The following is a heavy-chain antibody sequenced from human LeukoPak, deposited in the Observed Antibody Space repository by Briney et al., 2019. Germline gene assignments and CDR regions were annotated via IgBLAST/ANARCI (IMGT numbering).Heavy chain of an antibody. J-gene: IGHJ4*02. V-gene: IGHV4-59*01. D-gene: IGHD3-16*01. CDR2: MQSNGNS. CDR3: ARDKQHSYGRYFDH. CDR1: GDSISTYH. Sequence: PSETLSLTCTVSGDSISTYHWNWIRKPPGKGLEWIGYMQSNGNSKYNPSLRSRVTIFIDTSKSQVALILSPVTAADTAVYYCARDKQHSYGRYFDHWGQGALVTVSS.